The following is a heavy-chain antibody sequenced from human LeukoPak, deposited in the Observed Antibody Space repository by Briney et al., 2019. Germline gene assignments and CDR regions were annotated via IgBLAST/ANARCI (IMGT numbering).Heavy chain of an antibody. CDR3: ASRVTYCSSTSCYSPADY. CDR1: GGSISSSSYY. V-gene: IGHV4-39*01. CDR2: IYYSGST. Sequence: PSETLSLTCTVSGGSISSSSYYWGWIRQPPGKGLEWIGSIYYSGSTYYNPSLKSRVTISVDTSKNQFSLKLSSVTAADTAVYCCASRVTYCSSTSCYSPADYWGQGTLVTVSS. D-gene: IGHD2-2*02. J-gene: IGHJ4*02.